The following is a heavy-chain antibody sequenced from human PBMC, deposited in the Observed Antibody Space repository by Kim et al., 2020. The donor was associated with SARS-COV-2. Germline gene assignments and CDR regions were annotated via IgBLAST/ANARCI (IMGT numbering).Heavy chain of an antibody. CDR1: GFTFSSYG. V-gene: IGHV3-33*01. Sequence: GGSLRLSCAASGFTFSSYGMHWVRQAPGKGLEWVAVIWYDGSNKYYADSVKGRFTISRDNSKNTLYLQMNSLRAEDTAVYYCARDPLGTSTYFDYWGQGTLVTVSS. CDR2: IWYDGSNK. J-gene: IGHJ4*02. CDR3: ARDPLGTSTYFDY.